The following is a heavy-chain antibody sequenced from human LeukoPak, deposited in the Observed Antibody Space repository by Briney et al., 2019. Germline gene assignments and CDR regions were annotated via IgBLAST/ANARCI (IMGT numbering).Heavy chain of an antibody. J-gene: IGHJ3*02. D-gene: IGHD1-26*01. CDR2: IYSNGNT. Sequence: PSETLSLTCIVSGGSFSSSYWSRIRQPPGKGLEWIAYIYSNGNTNSNPSLKSRVTIAVDTSQSQFSLKLSSVTAADTAVYYCARGLVGLTPHAGVFQIWGQGTKVTVSS. CDR1: GGSFSSSY. V-gene: IGHV4-59*01. CDR3: ARGLVGLTPHAGVFQI.